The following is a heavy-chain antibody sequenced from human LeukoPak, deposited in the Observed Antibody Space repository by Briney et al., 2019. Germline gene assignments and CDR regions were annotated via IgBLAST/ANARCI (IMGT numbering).Heavy chain of an antibody. CDR3: ARAVWDILGWFDP. J-gene: IGHJ5*02. CDR1: GYTFTSYY. V-gene: IGHV1-46*01. CDR2: VNPSGGST. D-gene: IGHD3-9*01. Sequence: ASVKVSCKASGYTFTSYYMHWVRQAPGQGLEWMGIVNPSGGSTSYAQKFQGRVTMTRDTSTSTVYMELSSLRSEDTAVYYCARAVWDILGWFDPWGQGTLVTVSS.